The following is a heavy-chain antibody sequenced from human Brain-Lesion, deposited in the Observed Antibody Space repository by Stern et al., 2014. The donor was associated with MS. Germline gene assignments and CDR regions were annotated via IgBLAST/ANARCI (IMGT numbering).Heavy chain of an antibody. CDR1: GFTFSDYW. Sequence: EVQLLESGGDLVQPGGSLRLSCVASGFTFSDYWLTWVRQAPGKGLQWGATINQDGSAKNYVDSVKGRFTISRDNAKNSLYLQMNSLRVDDTAVYYCARIDRGNYDFWSGYYDYWFDPWGQGTLVTVSS. D-gene: IGHD3-3*01. CDR2: INQDGSAK. CDR3: ARIDRGNYDFWSGYYDYWFDP. J-gene: IGHJ5*02. V-gene: IGHV3-7*01.